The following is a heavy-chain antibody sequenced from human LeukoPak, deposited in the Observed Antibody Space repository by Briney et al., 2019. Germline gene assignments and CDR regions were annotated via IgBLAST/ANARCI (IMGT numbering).Heavy chain of an antibody. CDR2: IDPNSGGT. CDR3: AKSGGGYNFDY. CDR1: GGTFSSFA. D-gene: IGHD5-24*01. V-gene: IGHV1-2*02. J-gene: IGHJ4*02. Sequence: GVSVKVSCKASGGTFSSFAITWVRQAPGQGREWMGWIDPNSGGTNYAQKFQGRVTMTRDTSISTAYMELSRLRSDDTAIYYCAKSGGGYNFDYWGQGTLVTVSS.